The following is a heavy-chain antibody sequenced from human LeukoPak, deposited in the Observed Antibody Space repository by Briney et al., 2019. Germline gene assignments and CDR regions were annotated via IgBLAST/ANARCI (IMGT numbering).Heavy chain of an antibody. J-gene: IGHJ4*02. CDR2: IYHSEST. V-gene: IGHV4-59*01. Sequence: SETLSLTCTVSGGSITGYYWTWIRQPAGKGLEWIGYIYHSESTNYNPSLKGRVTISADTSKNQFSLKLSSVTAADTAVYYCARGTSYSGATFLYWGQGTLVTVSS. CDR3: ARGTSYSGATFLY. CDR1: GGSITGYY. D-gene: IGHD1-26*01.